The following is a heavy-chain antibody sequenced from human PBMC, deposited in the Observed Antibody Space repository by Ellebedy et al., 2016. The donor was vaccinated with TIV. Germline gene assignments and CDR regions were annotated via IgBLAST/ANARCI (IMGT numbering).Heavy chain of an antibody. Sequence: ASVKVSCKASGYTFTDYHIHWVRQAPGQGLEWMGWISAYNGNTNYAQKLQGRVTMTTDTSTSTAYMELRSLRSDDTAVYYCARDAELAGDLPNYYYYGMDVWGQGTTVTVSS. CDR2: ISAYNGNT. J-gene: IGHJ6*02. D-gene: IGHD7-27*01. V-gene: IGHV1-18*04. CDR1: GYTFTDYH. CDR3: ARDAELAGDLPNYYYYGMDV.